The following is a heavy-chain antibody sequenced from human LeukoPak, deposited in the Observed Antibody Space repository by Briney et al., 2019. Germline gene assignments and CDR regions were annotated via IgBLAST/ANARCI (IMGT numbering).Heavy chain of an antibody. V-gene: IGHV3-23*01. CDR1: GFTFSSYA. CDR3: AKDYYALLWFGEFNRKYYFDY. Sequence: GGSLRLSFAASGFTFSSYAMSWVRQAPGKGLEWVSAISGSGGSTYYADSVKGRFTISRDNSKNTLYLQMNSLRAEDTAVYYCAKDYYALLWFGEFNRKYYFDYWGQGTLVTVSS. CDR2: ISGSGGST. J-gene: IGHJ4*02. D-gene: IGHD3-10*01.